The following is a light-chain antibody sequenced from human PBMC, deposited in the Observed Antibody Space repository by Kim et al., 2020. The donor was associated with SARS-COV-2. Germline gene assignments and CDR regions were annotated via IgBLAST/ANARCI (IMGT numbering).Light chain of an antibody. V-gene: IGKV1-27*01. Sequence: ASVGDRVTITCRASQGISNNVDWYQQKPGEVPKLLIYDASVLQSGVPSRFSGSGSGTDFTLTISSLQPEDVATYYCQKCNSPPWTFGQGTKVDIK. CDR2: DAS. J-gene: IGKJ1*01. CDR1: QGISNN. CDR3: QKCNSPPWT.